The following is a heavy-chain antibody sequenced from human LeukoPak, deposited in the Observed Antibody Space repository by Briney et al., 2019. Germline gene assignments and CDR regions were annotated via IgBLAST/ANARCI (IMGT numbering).Heavy chain of an antibody. CDR2: TYYRSKWYN. D-gene: IGHD3-10*02. CDR1: GGSISSYY. CDR3: TFSRVRGVGSYYYYYYMDV. V-gene: IGHV6-1*01. Sequence: SETLSLTCTVSGGSISSYYWSWIRQSPSRGLEWLGRTYYRSKWYNDYAVSVKSRITINPDTSKNQFSLQLNSVTPEDTAVYYCTFSRVRGVGSYYYYYYMDVWGKGTTVTVSS. J-gene: IGHJ6*03.